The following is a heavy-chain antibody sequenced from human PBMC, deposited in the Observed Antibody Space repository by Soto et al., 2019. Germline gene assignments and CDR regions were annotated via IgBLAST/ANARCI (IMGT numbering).Heavy chain of an antibody. D-gene: IGHD1-26*01. V-gene: IGHV4-39*01. J-gene: IGHJ5*02. Sequence: QLQLQESGPGLVKPSETLSLTCTVSGGPISSSSYYWGWIRQPPGKGLEWIGSIYYSGSTYYNPSLKSRVTISVDTSKKQFSLKLSSVTAPDTAVYYCARLMSGAGTPPPWGQRTLVTVSS. CDR2: IYYSGST. CDR3: ARLMSGAGTPPP. CDR1: GGPISSSSYY.